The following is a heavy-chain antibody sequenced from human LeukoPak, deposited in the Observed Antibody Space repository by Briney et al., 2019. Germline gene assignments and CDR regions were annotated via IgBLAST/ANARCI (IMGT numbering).Heavy chain of an antibody. CDR3: ARGGIPTGPYYYFYYMDV. V-gene: IGHV3-30*01. D-gene: IGHD3-10*01. J-gene: IGHJ6*03. CDR1: GFTFSRNV. Sequence: GGSLRLSCAASGFTFSRNVRPWVRQAPGKGLEWVATISYDGNNKFHSDSVKGRFTISRDNSRNTLYLQMNRLRGEDAAVYSCARGGIPTGPYYYFYYMDVWGNGTAVTVSS. CDR2: ISYDGNNK.